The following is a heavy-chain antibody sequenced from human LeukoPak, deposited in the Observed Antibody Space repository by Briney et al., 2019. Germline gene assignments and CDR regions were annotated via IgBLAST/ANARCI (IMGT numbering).Heavy chain of an antibody. J-gene: IGHJ4*02. V-gene: IGHV4-4*07. Sequence: SETLSLTCTVSGGFISSYYWSWIRQPAGKGLEWIGRIYTSGSTNYNPSLKSRVTMSVDTSKNQFSLKLSPVTAADTAVYYCARARTLSYDSSGYTALFDYWGQGTLVTVSS. CDR3: ARARTLSYDSSGYTALFDY. CDR1: GGFISSYY. CDR2: IYTSGST. D-gene: IGHD3-22*01.